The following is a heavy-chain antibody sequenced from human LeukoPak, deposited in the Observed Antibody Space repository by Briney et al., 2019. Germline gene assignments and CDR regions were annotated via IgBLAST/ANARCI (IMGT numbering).Heavy chain of an antibody. CDR3: ARELGGKGY. Sequence: LGRSLRLSCAASGFTFSSYAMHWVRQAPGKGLKWVAVISYDGSNKYYADSVKGRFTISRDNSKNTLYLQMNSLRAEDTAVYYCARELGGKGYWGQGTLVTVSS. CDR1: GFTFSSYA. J-gene: IGHJ4*02. CDR2: ISYDGSNK. D-gene: IGHD4-23*01. V-gene: IGHV3-30-3*01.